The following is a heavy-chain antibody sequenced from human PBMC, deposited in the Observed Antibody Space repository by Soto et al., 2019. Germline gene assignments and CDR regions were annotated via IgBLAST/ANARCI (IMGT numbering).Heavy chain of an antibody. Sequence: GGSLRLSCAASGFTFSSYAMSWVRQAPGKGLEWVSAISGSGGSTYYADSVKGRFTISRDNSKNTLYLQMNSLRAEDTAVYYCAKEIATAVAANLYAFDIWGQGTMVTVSS. J-gene: IGHJ3*02. CDR1: GFTFSSYA. D-gene: IGHD6-19*01. V-gene: IGHV3-23*01. CDR2: ISGSGGST. CDR3: AKEIATAVAANLYAFDI.